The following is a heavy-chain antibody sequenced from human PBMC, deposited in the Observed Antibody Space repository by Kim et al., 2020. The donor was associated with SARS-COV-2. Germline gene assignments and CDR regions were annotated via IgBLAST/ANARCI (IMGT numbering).Heavy chain of an antibody. Sequence: SNTPPRQRRVTISVDTSKTQFSLKLSSVTAADTAVYYCARWTYGDSTAGYWGQGTLVTVSS. V-gene: IGHV4-39*01. CDR3: ARWTYGDSTAGY. D-gene: IGHD4-17*01. J-gene: IGHJ4*02.